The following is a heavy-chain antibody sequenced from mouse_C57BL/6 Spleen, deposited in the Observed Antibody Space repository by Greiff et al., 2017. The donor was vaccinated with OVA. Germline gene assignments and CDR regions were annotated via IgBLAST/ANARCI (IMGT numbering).Heavy chain of an antibody. D-gene: IGHD3-1*01. CDR2: IDPSDSYT. CDR1: GYTFTSYW. Sequence: VQLQQSGAELVMPGASVKLSCKASGYTFTSYWMHWVKQRPGQGLEWIGEIDPSDSYTNYNQKFKGKSTLTVDKSSSTAYMQLSSLTSEDSAVYYCARKRSLSGNYFDYWGQGTTLTVSS. V-gene: IGHV1-69*01. CDR3: ARKRSLSGNYFDY. J-gene: IGHJ2*01.